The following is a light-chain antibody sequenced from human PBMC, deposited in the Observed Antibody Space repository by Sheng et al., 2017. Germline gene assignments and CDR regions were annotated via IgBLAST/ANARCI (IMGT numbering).Light chain of an antibody. CDR2: HTS. V-gene: IGKV3-11*01. CDR3: QRLDAYPLT. CDR1: QSGSSY. Sequence: VLTQSPITLSLSPGERATLSCRASQSGSSYLAWYQQKPGQAPRLVIYHTSNRATGIPARFTGSGSGTDFTLTISSLEPEDFATYYCQRLDAYPLTFGGGTKVEIK. J-gene: IGKJ4*01.